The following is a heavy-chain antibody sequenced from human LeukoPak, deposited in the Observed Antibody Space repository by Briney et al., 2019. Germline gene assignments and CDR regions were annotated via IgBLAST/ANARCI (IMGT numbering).Heavy chain of an antibody. CDR3: AKDYVYSGSFADY. CDR2: LYIGDNP. V-gene: IGHV3-53*05. Sequence: GGSLRLSCAASGFTVSRNYMAWVRQAPGKGLEWVSILYIGDNPYYADSVKGRLTISRDNSQSTLFLQMNSLRPEDTAVYFCAKDYVYSGSFADYWGQGTLVTVST. J-gene: IGHJ4*02. D-gene: IGHD1-26*01. CDR1: GFTVSRNY.